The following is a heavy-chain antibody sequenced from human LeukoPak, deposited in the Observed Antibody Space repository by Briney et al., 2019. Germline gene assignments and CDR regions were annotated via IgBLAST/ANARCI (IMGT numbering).Heavy chain of an antibody. CDR1: GFTFDDYA. J-gene: IGHJ4*02. V-gene: IGHV3-9*01. Sequence: GRSLRLSCAASGFTFDDYAMHWVRQAPGKGLEWVSGISWNSGSIGYADSVKGRFTISRDNAKNSLYLQMNSLRAEDTALYYCAKDRGAVAPLYFDYWGQGTLVTVSS. CDR2: ISWNSGSI. CDR3: AKDRGAVAPLYFDY. D-gene: IGHD4-23*01.